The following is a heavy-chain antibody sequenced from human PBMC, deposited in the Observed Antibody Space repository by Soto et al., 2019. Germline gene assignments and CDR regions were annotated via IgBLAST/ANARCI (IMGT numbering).Heavy chain of an antibody. CDR2: ISGSGGST. V-gene: IGHV3-23*01. CDR3: AKAAASIAAAGPNWFDP. Sequence: PGGSLRLSCAASGFTFSSYAMSWVRQAPGKGLEWVSAISGSGGSTYYADSVKGRFTISRDNPKNTLYLQMNSLRAEDTAVYYCAKAAASIAAAGPNWFDPWGQGTLVTVSS. D-gene: IGHD6-13*01. J-gene: IGHJ5*02. CDR1: GFTFSSYA.